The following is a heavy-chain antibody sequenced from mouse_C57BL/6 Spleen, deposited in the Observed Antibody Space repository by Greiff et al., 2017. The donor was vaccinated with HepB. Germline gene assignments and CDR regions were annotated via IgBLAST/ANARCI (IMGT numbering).Heavy chain of an antibody. V-gene: IGHV1-50*01. CDR2: IDPSDSYT. CDR1: GYTFTSYW. D-gene: IGHD1-1*01. Sequence: VQLQQPGAELVKPGASVKLSCKASGYTFTSYWMQWVKQRPGQGLEWIGEIDPSDSYTNYNQKFKGKATLTVDTSSSTAYMQLSSLTSEDSAVYYCARIYYYGSSPRAMGYWGQGTSVTDSS. CDR3: ARIYYYGSSPRAMGY. J-gene: IGHJ4*01.